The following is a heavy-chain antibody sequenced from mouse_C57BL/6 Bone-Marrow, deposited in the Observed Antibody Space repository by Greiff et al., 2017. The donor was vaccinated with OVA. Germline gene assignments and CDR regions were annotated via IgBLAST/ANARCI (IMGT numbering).Heavy chain of an antibody. CDR2: INYDGSST. CDR3: ARGYYAMDY. Sequence: EVKLMESEGGLVQPGSSMKLSCTASGFTFSDYYMAWVRQVPEKGLEWVANINYDGSSTYYLDSLKSRFIISRDNAKNILYLQMSSLKSEDTATYYCARGYYAMDYWGQGTSVTVSS. CDR1: GFTFSDYY. V-gene: IGHV5-16*01. J-gene: IGHJ4*01.